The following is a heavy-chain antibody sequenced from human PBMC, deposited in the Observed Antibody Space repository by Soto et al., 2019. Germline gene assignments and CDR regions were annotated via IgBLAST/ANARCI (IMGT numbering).Heavy chain of an antibody. Sequence: QVQLVQSGAEVKKPGASVKVSCKASGYTLTSYGINWVRQAPGQGLEWMGWISAYNGDTNYAQKFQGRVTMTTDRPKRTAYMELRSLRSDDTAVLYCAMSNRPRAHRSTWYSPLTSNHYGMDVWGQGTTVTVAS. CDR3: AMSNRPRAHRSTWYSPLTSNHYGMDV. CDR2: ISAYNGDT. J-gene: IGHJ6*02. D-gene: IGHD6-13*01. CDR1: GYTLTSYG. V-gene: IGHV1-18*01.